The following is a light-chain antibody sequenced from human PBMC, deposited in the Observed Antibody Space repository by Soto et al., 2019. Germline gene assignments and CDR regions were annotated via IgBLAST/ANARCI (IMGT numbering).Light chain of an antibody. Sequence: QSVLTQPPSVSAAPGQQVTISCSGSSSNIENNFVSWYQQVPGTAPKLLIYDNGKRSSGIPDRFSGSKSGASATLGINGLQPGDNADYYCGSWDDILSAVLFGGGTKVTVL. CDR1: SSNIENNF. CDR3: GSWDDILSAVL. V-gene: IGLV1-51*01. CDR2: DNG. J-gene: IGLJ3*02.